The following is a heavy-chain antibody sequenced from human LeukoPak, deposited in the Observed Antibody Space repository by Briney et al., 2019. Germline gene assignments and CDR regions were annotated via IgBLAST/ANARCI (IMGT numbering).Heavy chain of an antibody. V-gene: IGHV3-30-3*01. CDR1: GFTFSSYA. Sequence: GGSLRLSCAASGFTFSSYAMHWVRQAPGKGLEWVAVISYDGSNKYYADSVKGRFTISRDNSKNTLYLQMNSLRAEDTAVYYCAREHALGDFWGQGSLVTVSS. CDR2: ISYDGSNK. CDR3: AREHALGDF. J-gene: IGHJ4*02. D-gene: IGHD2-2*01.